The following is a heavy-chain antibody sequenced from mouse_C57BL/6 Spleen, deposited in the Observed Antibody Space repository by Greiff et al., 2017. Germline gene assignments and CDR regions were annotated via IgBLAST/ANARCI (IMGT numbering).Heavy chain of an antibody. J-gene: IGHJ1*03. CDR2: IYPGDGDT. CDR1: GYAFSSYW. CDR3: ARDGNDGYKRAHGYFDG. D-gene: IGHD2-3*01. Sequence: QVQLQQSGAELVKPGASVKISCKASGYAFSSYWMNWVKQRPGKGLEWIGQIYPGDGDTNYNGKFKGKATLTADTSSSPAYMQLSSLTSEDSAVYFCARDGNDGYKRAHGYFDGGGTGTTVTVSS. V-gene: IGHV1-80*01.